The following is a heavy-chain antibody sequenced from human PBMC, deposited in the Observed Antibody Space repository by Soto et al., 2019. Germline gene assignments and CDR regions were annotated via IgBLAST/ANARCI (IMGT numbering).Heavy chain of an antibody. J-gene: IGHJ4*02. D-gene: IGHD3-22*01. CDR3: AIGWGYASNYYYYAY. CDR2: IIPIFGTA. Sequence: QVQLVQSGAEVRKPGSSVNVSCKASGGTFSRHAISWVRQAPGQGLEWMGGIIPIFGTANHAQKFQGRVTIIADESTSTVYMELSSLRSEDTAMYYCAIGWGYASNYYYYAYWGQGTLVLVSS. V-gene: IGHV1-69*01. CDR1: GGTFSRHA.